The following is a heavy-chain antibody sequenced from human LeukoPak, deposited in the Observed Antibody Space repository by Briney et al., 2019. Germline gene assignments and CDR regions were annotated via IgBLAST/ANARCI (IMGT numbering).Heavy chain of an antibody. J-gene: IGHJ4*02. CDR2: MNPNSGNT. D-gene: IGHD6-13*01. V-gene: IGHV1-8*01. CDR1: GCTFTSYD. Sequence: ASVKVSCKASGCTFTSYDINWVRQATGQGLEWMGWMNPNSGNTGYAQKFQGRVTMTRNTSIGTAYMELSSLRSEDTAVYYCARARRLAAASYWGQGTLVTVSS. CDR3: ARARRLAAASY.